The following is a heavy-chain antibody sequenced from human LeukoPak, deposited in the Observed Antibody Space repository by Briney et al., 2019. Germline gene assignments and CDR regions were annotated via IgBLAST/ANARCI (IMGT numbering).Heavy chain of an antibody. J-gene: IGHJ6*03. V-gene: IGHV1-2*02. CDR3: ARNHNGPYYYYYMDV. CDR2: INPNSGGT. CDR1: GYTFTGYY. D-gene: IGHD1-1*01. Sequence: ASVKVSCKASGYTFTGYYMHWERQAPGQGLEWMGWINPNSGGTNYAQKFQGRVTMTRDTSISTAYMELSRLRSDDTAVYYCARNHNGPYYYYYMDVWGKGTTVTVSS.